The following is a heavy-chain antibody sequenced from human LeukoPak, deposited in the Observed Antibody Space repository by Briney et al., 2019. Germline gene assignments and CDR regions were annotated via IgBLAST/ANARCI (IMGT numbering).Heavy chain of an antibody. J-gene: IGHJ4*02. CDR2: ITSTSSYI. CDR1: GFTFSTFG. D-gene: IGHD3-10*01. CDR3: ARAVSTYGLDS. V-gene: IGHV3-21*01. Sequence: GGSLRLSCAASGFTFSTFGMNWVRQAPGKGLECVSSITSTSSYIYYADSVKGRFTISRDDAKSSLYLQMNSLRAEDTAVYYCARAVSTYGLDSWGQGTLVTVSS.